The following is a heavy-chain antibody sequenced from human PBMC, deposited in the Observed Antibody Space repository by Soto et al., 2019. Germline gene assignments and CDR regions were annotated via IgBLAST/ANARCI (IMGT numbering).Heavy chain of an antibody. V-gene: IGHV1-69*13. CDR3: ARDSSYYDFWSGSSSTQYKWFDT. D-gene: IGHD3-3*01. CDR2: IIPIFGTA. Sequence: SVKVSCXCSGVTFSSYPIRLVRQAPRQGLECMGGIIPIFGTANYAQKFQGRVTITADESTSTAYIELSSLRYEDTVVYYCARDSSYYDFWSGSSSTQYKWFDTWGQGTLVTVSS. CDR1: GVTFSSYP. J-gene: IGHJ5*02.